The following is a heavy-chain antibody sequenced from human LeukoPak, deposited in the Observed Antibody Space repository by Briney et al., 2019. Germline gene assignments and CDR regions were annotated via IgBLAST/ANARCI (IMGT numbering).Heavy chain of an antibody. CDR1: GGSISSGSYH. J-gene: IGHJ4*02. V-gene: IGHV4-61*09. CDR2: IYVSGST. Sequence: PSETLSLTCTVSGGSISSGSYHWSWVRQPAGKGLEWIGHIYVSGSTNYNPSLKSRVTISVDTSKNQFSLKLSSVTAADTAVYYCARDDDTPFDYWGRGTLVTVSS. CDR3: ARDDDTPFDY. D-gene: IGHD3-9*01.